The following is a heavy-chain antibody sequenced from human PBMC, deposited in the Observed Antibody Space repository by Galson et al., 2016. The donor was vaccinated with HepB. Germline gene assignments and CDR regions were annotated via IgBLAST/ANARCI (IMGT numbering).Heavy chain of an antibody. CDR3: ARGYSRDGYKAHHFDF. D-gene: IGHD5-24*01. CDR2: VYHTGTT. CDR1: GDSISSTNW. V-gene: IGHV4-4*02. Sequence: SETLSLTCAVSGDSISSTNWWSWVRQSPGMGLEWIGEVYHTGTTSYNPSLKGRVSISGDKSKNHLSLSLNSVTAADTAVYYCARGYSRDGYKAHHFDFWDQGILVIVSS. J-gene: IGHJ4*02.